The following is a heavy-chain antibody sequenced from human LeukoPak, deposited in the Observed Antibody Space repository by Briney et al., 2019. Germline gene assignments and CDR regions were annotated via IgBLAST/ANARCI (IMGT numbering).Heavy chain of an antibody. D-gene: IGHD4-23*01. CDR3: ASFVGYGGNSDAFDI. J-gene: IGHJ3*02. CDR2: IYYSGST. CDR1: GGSISSYY. Sequence: SETLSLTCTVSGGSISSYYWSWIRQPPGKGLEWIGYIYYSGSTNYSPSLKSRVTISVDTSKNQFSLKLSSVTAADTAVYYCASFVGYGGNSDAFDIWGQGTMVTVSS. V-gene: IGHV4-59*01.